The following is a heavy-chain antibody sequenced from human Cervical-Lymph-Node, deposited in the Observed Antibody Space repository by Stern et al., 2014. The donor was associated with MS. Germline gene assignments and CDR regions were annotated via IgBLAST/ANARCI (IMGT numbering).Heavy chain of an antibody. CDR1: GFTFSDYG. J-gene: IGHJ6*02. Sequence: VQLVESGGGVVQPGKYLRLSCAASGFTFSDYGMHWVRQAPGKGLEWVALATYDGSDQYYADSVKGRFTVSRDNSKNTVLLQMNGLRPEDTAVYFCARDRGLTHYFYGMDVWGQGTTVTVSS. D-gene: IGHD3-10*01. CDR2: ATYDGSDQ. CDR3: ARDRGLTHYFYGMDV. V-gene: IGHV3-30*03.